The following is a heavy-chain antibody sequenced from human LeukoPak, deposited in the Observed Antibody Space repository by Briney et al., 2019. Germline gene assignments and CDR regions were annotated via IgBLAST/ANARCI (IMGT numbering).Heavy chain of an antibody. CDR3: ARITMVRLPDDY. CDR2: ISAYNGNT. V-gene: IGHV1-18*01. CDR1: GYTFTSYG. J-gene: IGHJ4*02. D-gene: IGHD3-10*01. Sequence: ASVKVSCKASGYTFTSYGISWVRQPPGQGLEWMGWISAYNGNTNYAQKLQGRVTMTTDTSTSTAYMELRSLRSDDTAVYYCARITMVRLPDDYWGQGTLVTVSS.